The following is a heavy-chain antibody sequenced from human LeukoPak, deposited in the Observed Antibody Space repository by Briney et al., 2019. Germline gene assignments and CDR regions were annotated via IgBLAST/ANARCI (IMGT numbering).Heavy chain of an antibody. J-gene: IGHJ4*02. V-gene: IGHV3-11*04. CDR1: GFTFSDYY. CDR3: ARDETTVTSIDY. Sequence: GGSLRLSCAASGFTFSDYYMRWVRQAPGKGLEWVSYISSSGSTIYYADSVKGRFTISRDNAKNSLYLQMNSLRAEDTAVYYCARDETTVTSIDYWGQGTLVTVSS. CDR2: ISSSGSTI. D-gene: IGHD4-17*01.